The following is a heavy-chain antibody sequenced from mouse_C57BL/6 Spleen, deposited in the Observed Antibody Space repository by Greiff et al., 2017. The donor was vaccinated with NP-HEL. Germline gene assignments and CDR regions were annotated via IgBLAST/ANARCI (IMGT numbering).Heavy chain of an antibody. Sequence: VQLQQPGTELVKPGASVKLSCKASGYTFTSYWMHWVKQRPGQGLEWIGNINPSNGGTNYNEKFKSKATLTVDKSSSPAYMQLSSLTSEDSAVDYCARGGGSKRAMDYWGQGTSVTVSS. J-gene: IGHJ4*01. V-gene: IGHV1-53*01. D-gene: IGHD2-5*01. CDR1: GYTFTSYW. CDR3: ARGGGSKRAMDY. CDR2: INPSNGGT.